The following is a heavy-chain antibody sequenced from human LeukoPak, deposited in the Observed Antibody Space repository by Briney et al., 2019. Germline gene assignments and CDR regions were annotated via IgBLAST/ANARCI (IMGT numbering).Heavy chain of an antibody. CDR3: ARQASDGEYKKFDY. J-gene: IGHJ4*02. CDR1: YW. D-gene: IGHD4-17*01. V-gene: IGHV5-51*01. CDR2: IYPGDSDT. Sequence: YWIWIRQPPGKDLEWMGSIYPGDSDTRYTPSFQGQITISDAKSTITPYLHCRSLKATATASYYCARQASDGEYKKFDYWGQGTLVTVSS.